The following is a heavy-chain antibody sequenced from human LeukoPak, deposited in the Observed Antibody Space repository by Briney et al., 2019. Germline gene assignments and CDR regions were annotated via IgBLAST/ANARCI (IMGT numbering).Heavy chain of an antibody. V-gene: IGHV4-59*08. CDR3: ARQRSSSWYGWFDP. CDR2: IYYSGST. CDR1: GGTISSYY. J-gene: IGHJ5*02. Sequence: SETLSLTCTVSGGTISSYYWSWIRQPPGKGLEWIWYIYYSGSTNYNPSLKSRVTISVDTSKNQFSLKLSSVTAADTAVYYCARQRSSSWYGWFDPWGQGTLVTVSS. D-gene: IGHD6-13*01.